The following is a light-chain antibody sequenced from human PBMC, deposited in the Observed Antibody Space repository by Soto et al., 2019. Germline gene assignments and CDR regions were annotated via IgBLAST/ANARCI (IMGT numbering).Light chain of an antibody. CDR2: DAS. Sequence: DIQMTQSPSTLSASVGDRVTITCRASQSTGGWLAWFQQKPGKAPKLLIYDASNLQTGVPRRFSGSGAETEFTLTISGLQPDDFASYYCLQYNSYPYTFGQGTKLEIK. J-gene: IGKJ2*01. CDR1: QSTGGW. CDR3: LQYNSYPYT. V-gene: IGKV1-5*01.